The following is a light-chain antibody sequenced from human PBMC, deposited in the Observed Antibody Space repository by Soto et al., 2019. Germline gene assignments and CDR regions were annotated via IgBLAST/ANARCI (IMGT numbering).Light chain of an antibody. CDR3: CSYADGSIYF. CDR2: YVD. CDR1: SRDVGAYDY. Sequence: QSALTQPASVSGSPGQSITISCTGTSRDVGAYDYVSWCLQYPDKAPQLLIYYVDHRPSGVSSRFSGSKSGNTASLTISGLQAEDEGDYYCCSYADGSIYFFGTGTKVTVL. V-gene: IGLV2-14*03. J-gene: IGLJ1*01.